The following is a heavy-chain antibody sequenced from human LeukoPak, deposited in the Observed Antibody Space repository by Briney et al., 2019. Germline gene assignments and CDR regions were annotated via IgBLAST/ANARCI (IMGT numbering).Heavy chain of an antibody. D-gene: IGHD3-9*01. CDR2: ITGGGSGI. Sequence: GGSLRFSCAASGFTFSNYAMSWVRQAPGKGLEWVSAITGGGSGIYYADSMKSRSTISRDNSKNTLYLQINSLRAEDTAVYYCAKWGDYDVLTGYYVSDYWGQGTLVTVSS. V-gene: IGHV3-23*01. CDR1: GFTFSNYA. CDR3: AKWGDYDVLTGYYVSDY. J-gene: IGHJ4*02.